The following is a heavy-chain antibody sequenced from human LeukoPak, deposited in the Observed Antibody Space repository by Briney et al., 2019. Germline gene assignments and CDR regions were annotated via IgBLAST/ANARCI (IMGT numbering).Heavy chain of an antibody. V-gene: IGHV5-51*01. CDR3: ARPLQGIVGATGFDY. CDR1: EYSFATFW. D-gene: IGHD1-26*01. J-gene: IGHJ4*02. CDR2: IDPSDSDT. Sequence: PGGSLRLSCQGSEYSFATFWIAWLRQMPGKGLEWMGIIDPSDSDTRYSPSFQGQVTFSVDKSIKTAYLLWRSLKASGTAMYYCARPLQGIVGATGFDYWGQGTLVTVSS.